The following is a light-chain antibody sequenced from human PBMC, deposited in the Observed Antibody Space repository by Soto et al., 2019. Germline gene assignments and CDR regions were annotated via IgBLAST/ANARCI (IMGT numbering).Light chain of an antibody. J-gene: IGLJ1*01. CDR2: DVS. CDR1: SSDVGGYNY. CDR3: NSWTSSSTYV. Sequence: QSVLTQPASVSGSPGQSITISCTGTSSDVGGYNYVSWYQQHPGKAPKLMIYDVSNRPSGVSNRFSGSKSGNTASLTISGLQAEDEADYYCNSWTSSSTYVFGTGTMVTVL. V-gene: IGLV2-14*01.